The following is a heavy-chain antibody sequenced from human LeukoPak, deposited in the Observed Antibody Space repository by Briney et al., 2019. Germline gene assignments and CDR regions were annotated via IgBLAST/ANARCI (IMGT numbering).Heavy chain of an antibody. V-gene: IGHV4-30-2*01. CDR3: ARMGSSWSLYYYYYGMDV. D-gene: IGHD6-13*01. CDR2: IYHSGST. CDR1: GGSISSGGYS. J-gene: IGHJ6*02. Sequence: SQTLSLTCAVSGGSISSGGYSWSWIRQPPGKGLEWIGYIYHSGSTYYNPSLKSRVTISVDRSKNQFSLKLSSVTAADTAVYYCARMGSSWSLYYYYYGMDVWGQGTTVTVSS.